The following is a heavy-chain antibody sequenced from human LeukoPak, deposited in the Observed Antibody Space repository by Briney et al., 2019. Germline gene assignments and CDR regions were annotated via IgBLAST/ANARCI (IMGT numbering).Heavy chain of an antibody. CDR2: INPGGDNT. CDR1: GYTFTKYY. Sequence: ASVKVSCKASGYTFTKYYIHWVRQAPGQGLEWMGLINPGGDNTNYAQNFQGRVTMTRDTSTSTVYMELSSLRSEDTAIYYCARIIDGYNDAYDIWGQGTVVTVPS. V-gene: IGHV1-46*01. CDR3: ARIIDGYNDAYDI. J-gene: IGHJ3*02. D-gene: IGHD5-24*01.